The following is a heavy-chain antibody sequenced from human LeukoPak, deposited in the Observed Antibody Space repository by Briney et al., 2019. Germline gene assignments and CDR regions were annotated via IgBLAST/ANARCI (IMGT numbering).Heavy chain of an antibody. Sequence: TSVGVSCKASGYTFTGYYMHWVRQAPGQGLEWMGWINPNSGGTNHAQKFQGRVTMTRDTSISTAYMELSRLRSDDTAVYYCARDIGYCSGSSCVPWGQGTLVTVSS. V-gene: IGHV1-2*02. CDR3: ARDIGYCSGSSCVP. D-gene: IGHD2-15*01. CDR1: GYTFTGYY. J-gene: IGHJ5*02. CDR2: INPNSGGT.